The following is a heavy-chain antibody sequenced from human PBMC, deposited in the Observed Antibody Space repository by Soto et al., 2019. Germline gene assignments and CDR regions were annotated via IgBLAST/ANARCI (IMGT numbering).Heavy chain of an antibody. V-gene: IGHV4-59*01. CDR1: GGSISSYY. J-gene: IGHJ5*02. CDR3: ARRVAYYDSSGYYLGFDP. CDR2: IYYSGST. D-gene: IGHD3-22*01. Sequence: SETLSLTCTVSGGSISSYYWSWIRQPPGKGLERIGYIYYSGSTNYNPSLKSRVTISVDTSKNQFSLKLSSVTAADTAVYYCARRVAYYDSSGYYLGFDPWGQGTLVTVSS.